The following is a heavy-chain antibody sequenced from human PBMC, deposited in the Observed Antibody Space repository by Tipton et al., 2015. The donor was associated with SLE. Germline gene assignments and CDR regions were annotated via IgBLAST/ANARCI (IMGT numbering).Heavy chain of an antibody. J-gene: IGHJ6*02. Sequence: QSGAEVKQPGASVKVSCKASGYTFTSYGISWVRQAPGQGLEWMGWISTYNGNTHYAQMLQGRVTMTTYTSTSTAYMELRSLRSDDTAVYYCAREVYSGSYYYYYGMDVWGQGTTVTISS. CDR2: ISTYNGNT. V-gene: IGHV1-18*01. CDR3: AREVYSGSYYYYYGMDV. CDR1: GYTFTSYG. D-gene: IGHD3-10*01.